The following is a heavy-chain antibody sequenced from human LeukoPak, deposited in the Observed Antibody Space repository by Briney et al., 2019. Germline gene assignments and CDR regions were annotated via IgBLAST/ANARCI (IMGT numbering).Heavy chain of an antibody. CDR2: ISAYNDNT. CDR1: GYTFTSYG. J-gene: IGHJ6*02. D-gene: IGHD4-17*01. V-gene: IGHV1-18*01. Sequence: ASVKVSCKASGYTFTSYGISWVRQAPGQGLEWMGWISAYNDNTNYAQKLQGRVTMTTDTSTSTAYMELRSLRSDDTAVYYCARDYGDYVFYGMDVWGQGTTVTVS. CDR3: ARDYGDYVFYGMDV.